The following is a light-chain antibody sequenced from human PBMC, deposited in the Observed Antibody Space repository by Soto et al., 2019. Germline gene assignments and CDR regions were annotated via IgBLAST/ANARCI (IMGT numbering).Light chain of an antibody. CDR2: AAS. CDR1: QDISSY. CDR3: QQLNNYPST. V-gene: IGKV1-9*01. J-gene: IGKJ4*01. Sequence: DIQMTQSPSTLSASVGDRVTITFRASQDISSYLGWYQQKPGKAPKLLIYAASTLQSGVPSRFSGSGSGTDFTLTISSLQPEDFATYYCQQLNNYPSTFGGGTKVDIK.